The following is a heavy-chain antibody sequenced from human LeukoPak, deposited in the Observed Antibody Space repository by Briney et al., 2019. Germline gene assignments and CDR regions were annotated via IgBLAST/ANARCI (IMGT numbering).Heavy chain of an antibody. J-gene: IGHJ4*02. CDR1: GFSVSTNY. Sequence: PGGSLRLSCAASGFSVSTNYMIWVRQAPGKGLEWVSGISPSGDITYYADSVKGRFTISRDNSKNTLYLEVISLTAEDTAVYYCAKDDAWLRFGEWSQGTLVTVSS. V-gene: IGHV3-23*01. CDR2: ISPSGDIT. CDR3: AKDDAWLRFGE. D-gene: IGHD3-10*01.